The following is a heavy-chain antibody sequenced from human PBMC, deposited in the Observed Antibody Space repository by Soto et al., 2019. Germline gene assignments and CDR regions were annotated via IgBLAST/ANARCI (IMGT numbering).Heavy chain of an antibody. CDR2: ISYDGAYK. Sequence: LRLSCAASGLSFNTYVMHWVRQAPGKGLEWVTLISYDGAYKYYGDSVKGRFTISRDNSKNTVYLQMNSLRPDDTAVYYCATAPDLYFDNWGQGAVVTVSS. CDR3: ATAPDLYFDN. D-gene: IGHD3-16*01. CDR1: GLSFNTYV. V-gene: IGHV3-30*03. J-gene: IGHJ4*02.